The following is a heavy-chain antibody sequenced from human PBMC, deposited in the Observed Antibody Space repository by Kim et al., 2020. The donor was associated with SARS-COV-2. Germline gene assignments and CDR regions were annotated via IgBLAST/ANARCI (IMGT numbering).Heavy chain of an antibody. CDR2: ISGSGGST. CDR3: AKNDLGYSSGWYFSLAVGYFDY. D-gene: IGHD6-19*01. J-gene: IGHJ4*02. CDR1: GFTFSSYA. Sequence: GGSLRLSCAASGFTFSSYAMSWVRQAPGKGLEWVSAISGSGGSTYYADSVKGRFTISRDNSKNTLYLQMNSLRAEDTAVYYCAKNDLGYSSGWYFSLAVGYFDYWGQGTLVTVSS. V-gene: IGHV3-23*01.